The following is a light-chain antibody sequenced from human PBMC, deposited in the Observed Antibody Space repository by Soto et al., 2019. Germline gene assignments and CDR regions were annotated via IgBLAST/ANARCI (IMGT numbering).Light chain of an antibody. CDR3: QQYERSPPWT. Sequence: IVLTQSPGTLSLSPGERATLSCRASQSVSSSYLAWYQQPPGQARRLLIYGASSRATGIPDRFSGSGSGTDFTLTISRLEAEDFAAYYCQQYERSPPWTFGQGTKVDIK. CDR1: QSVSSSY. CDR2: GAS. J-gene: IGKJ1*01. V-gene: IGKV3-20*01.